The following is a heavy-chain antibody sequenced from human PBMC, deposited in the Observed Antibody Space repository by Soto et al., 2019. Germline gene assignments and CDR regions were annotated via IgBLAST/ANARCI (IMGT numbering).Heavy chain of an antibody. V-gene: IGHV3-30*18. D-gene: IGHD1-26*01. CDR2: ILYDGSDK. CDR1: GFTFGNYG. J-gene: IGHJ5*02. CDR3: AKNQGVELVPLATVDWFDP. Sequence: GGSLRLSCAASGFTFGNYGMHWVRQPPGKGLEWMSSILYDGSDKYYADSVKGRFTTSRDGSKNTLYLELNNLSAEDTAVYHCAKNQGVELVPLATVDWFDPWGQGSVVTVSS.